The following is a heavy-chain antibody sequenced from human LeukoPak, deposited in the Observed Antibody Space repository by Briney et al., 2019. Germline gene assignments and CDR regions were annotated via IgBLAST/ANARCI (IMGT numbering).Heavy chain of an antibody. CDR3: ASSALTGILGYYYYGMDV. V-gene: IGHV3-21*01. CDR1: GFTFSSYS. J-gene: IGHJ6*02. D-gene: IGHD1-26*01. Sequence: GGSLRLSCAASGFTFSSYSMNWVRQAPGKGLKWVSSISSSSSYIYYADSVKGRFTISRDNAKNSLYLQMNSLRAEDTAVYYCASSALTGILGYYYYGMDVWGQGTTVTVSS. CDR2: ISSSSSYI.